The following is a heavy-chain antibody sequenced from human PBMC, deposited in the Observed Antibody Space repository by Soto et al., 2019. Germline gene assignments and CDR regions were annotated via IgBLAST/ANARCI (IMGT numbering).Heavy chain of an antibody. CDR3: ARESYYDSSGCQLDY. CDR2: IYYSGST. J-gene: IGHJ4*02. D-gene: IGHD3-22*01. V-gene: IGHV4-59*01. Sequence: SETLSLTCTVSGSSISIYYWSWIRQPPRQGLEWNGYIYYSGSTNYNHSLKSRVTISVDTSKNQFSRKLSSVTAAETAVYYCARESYYDSSGCQLDYWGQGTLVTVSS. CDR1: GSSISIYY.